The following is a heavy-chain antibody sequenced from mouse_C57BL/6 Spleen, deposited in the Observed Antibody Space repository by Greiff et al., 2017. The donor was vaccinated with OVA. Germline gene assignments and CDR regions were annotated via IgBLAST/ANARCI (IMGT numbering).Heavy chain of an antibody. CDR3: AREDYSNFPWFAY. CDR1: GYAFSSSW. V-gene: IGHV1-82*01. D-gene: IGHD2-5*01. J-gene: IGHJ3*01. CDR2: IYPGDGDT. Sequence: QVQLKESGPELVKPGASVKISCKASGYAFSSSWMNWVKQRPGKGLEWIGRIYPGDGDTNYNGKFKGKATLTADKSSSTSYMQLSSLTSEDSAVYFCAREDYSNFPWFAYWGQGTLVTVSA.